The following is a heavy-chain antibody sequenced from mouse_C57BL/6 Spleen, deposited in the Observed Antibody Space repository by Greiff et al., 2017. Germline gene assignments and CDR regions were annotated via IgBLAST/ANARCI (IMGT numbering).Heavy chain of an antibody. CDR1: GFTFSSYA. CDR3: ARDTSNLYFDY. Sequence: EVKLMESGGGLVKPGGSLKLSCAASGFTFSSYAMSLFRHTPENRLEWVATISDGGSYTYYPDNVKGRFTISRDNAKNNLYLQMSHLKSEDTAMYYCARDTSNLYFDYWGQGTTLTVSS. D-gene: IGHD2-5*01. J-gene: IGHJ2*01. CDR2: ISDGGSYT. V-gene: IGHV5-4*01.